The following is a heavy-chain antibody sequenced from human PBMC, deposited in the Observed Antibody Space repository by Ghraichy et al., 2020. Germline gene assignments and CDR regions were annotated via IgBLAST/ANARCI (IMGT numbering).Heavy chain of an antibody. CDR3: ARGGDTKGYYAPWNY. CDR1: GGSISHYW. Sequence: SDTLSLTCSLSGGSISHYWWSWLRQAPGEGPQWIGEVHYSGSTNYVPSLKSRLTISLDTTRDQFFLRLTSVTAADTAVYYCARGGDTKGYYAPWNYWGQGILVTVSS. CDR2: VHYSGST. V-gene: IGHV4-59*01. J-gene: IGHJ4*02. D-gene: IGHD3-22*01.